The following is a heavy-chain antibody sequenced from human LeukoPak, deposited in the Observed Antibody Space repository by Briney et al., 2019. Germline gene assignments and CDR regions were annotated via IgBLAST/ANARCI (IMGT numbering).Heavy chain of an antibody. CDR2: IKKDGGEK. CDR3: ARHLSGVTGYTYGRGIDY. Sequence: PGGSLRLSCAASGFTFSSYWMSWVRQAPGKGLEWVANIKKDGGEKYYVDSVKGRFTISRDNAKTSLYLQINSLRAEDTAVYYCARHLSGVTGYTYGRGIDYWGQGTLVTVSS. J-gene: IGHJ4*02. CDR1: GFTFSSYW. D-gene: IGHD5-18*01. V-gene: IGHV3-7*01.